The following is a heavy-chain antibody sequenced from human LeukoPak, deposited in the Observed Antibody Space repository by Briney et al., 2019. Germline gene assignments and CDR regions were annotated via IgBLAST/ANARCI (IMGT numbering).Heavy chain of an antibody. CDR3: ARNHPQGAFDY. V-gene: IGHV3-30*04. CDR2: ISYDGSNK. Sequence: GRSLRLSCAASGFTFSSYAMHWVRQAPGKGLEWVAVISYDGSNKYYADSVKGRFTISRDNSKNTLYLQMNSLRAEDTAVYYCARNHPQGAFDYWGQGTLATVSS. J-gene: IGHJ4*02. CDR1: GFTFSSYA. D-gene: IGHD1-26*01.